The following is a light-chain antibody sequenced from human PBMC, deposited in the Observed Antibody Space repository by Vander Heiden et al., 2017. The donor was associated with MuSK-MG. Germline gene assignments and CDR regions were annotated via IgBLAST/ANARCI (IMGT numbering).Light chain of an antibody. CDR3: QQSDSTPFD. CDR2: GAS. V-gene: IGKV1-39*01. CDR1: QSISNY. Sequence: DIQMTQSPSSLSASVGDRVTITCRASQSISNYLDWYQQKPGKAPNLLIYGASTLQSGVPSRFSGSGSGTDFTLTISSLQPEDFATYYCQQSDSTPFDFGQRTRLEIK. J-gene: IGKJ5*01.